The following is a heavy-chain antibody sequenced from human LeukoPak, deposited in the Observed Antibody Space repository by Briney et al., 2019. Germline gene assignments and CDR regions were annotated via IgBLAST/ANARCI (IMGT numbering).Heavy chain of an antibody. CDR1: GFTFSDYD. J-gene: IGHJ4*02. CDR3: GRAFPPLRTSSAGDL. D-gene: IGHD3-16*01. V-gene: IGHV3-21*06. Sequence: GGSLRLSCSASGFTFSDYDMNWLRHAPGKGLVWISAISGRSSHTYYGDSVKGRFSISRDNAKNLLYLQMNGLGAEDTAVYYCGRAFPPLRTSSAGDLWGQGTLVTVSS. CDR2: ISGRSSHT.